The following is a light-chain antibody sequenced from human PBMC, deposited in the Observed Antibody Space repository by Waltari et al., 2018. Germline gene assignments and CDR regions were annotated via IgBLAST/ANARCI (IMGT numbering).Light chain of an antibody. J-gene: IGKJ4*01. V-gene: IGKV3-11*01. CDR3: QQRRDWPLT. Sequence: DIVLTQSPATLSLSPGERVPLSCRASQNINNYLAWYQQRPGQAPRLLIYDASNRATGIPARFSGSGSGTDFTLTINSLEPEDFAVYYCQQRRDWPLTFGGGTTVDIK. CDR2: DAS. CDR1: QNINNY.